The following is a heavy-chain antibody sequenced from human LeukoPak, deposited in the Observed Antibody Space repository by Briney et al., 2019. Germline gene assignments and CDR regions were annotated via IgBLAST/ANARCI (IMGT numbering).Heavy chain of an antibody. CDR3: AKGHDSSGYYYYFDH. V-gene: IGHV3-21*04. Sequence: GGSLRLSCAASGFTFSSYSMNWVRQAPGKGLEWVSSISSSSSYIYYADSVKGRFTISRDNSKNTLYLQMNSLRVEDTAVYYCAKGHDSSGYYYYFDHWGQGTLVTVSS. CDR1: GFTFSSYS. CDR2: ISSSSSYI. J-gene: IGHJ4*02. D-gene: IGHD3-22*01.